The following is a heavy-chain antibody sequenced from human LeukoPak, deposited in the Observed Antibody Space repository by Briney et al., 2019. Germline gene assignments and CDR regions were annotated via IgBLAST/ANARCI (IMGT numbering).Heavy chain of an antibody. D-gene: IGHD2-21*01. J-gene: IGHJ3*02. Sequence: GGSLRLSCAASGFTFSTYFMHWVRQAPGKGLEWVADIASDGSHTFYVESVKGRFTISRDNSKNTLYLQMNSLRAEDAAVYFCARERQDTILHSGAFDIWSQGTMVTVSS. CDR3: ARERQDTILHSGAFDI. CDR2: IASDGSHT. V-gene: IGHV3-30-3*01. CDR1: GFTFSTYF.